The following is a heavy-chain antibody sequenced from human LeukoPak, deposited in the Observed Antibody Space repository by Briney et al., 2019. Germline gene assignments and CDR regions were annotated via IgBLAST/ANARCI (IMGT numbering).Heavy chain of an antibody. J-gene: IGHJ5*02. CDR2: TYYRSKWYN. CDR3: ARVFWEQQLRWFDP. CDR1: GDSVSSKSVA. Sequence: SQTLSLTCAISGDSVSSKSVAWNWIRQSPSRGFEWLGRTYYRSKWYNDYAVSVQSRITIHPDTSKNQFSLHLNSVTPEDTAVYYCARVFWEQQLRWFDPWGQGTLVIVSS. D-gene: IGHD6-13*01. V-gene: IGHV6-1*01.